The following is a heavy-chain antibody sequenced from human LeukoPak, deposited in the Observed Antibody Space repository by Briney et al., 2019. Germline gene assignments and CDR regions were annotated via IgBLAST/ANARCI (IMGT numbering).Heavy chain of an antibody. CDR3: ARDEPAGAFDI. Sequence: SETLSLTCAVYGGSFSGYYWSWIRQPPGKGLEWIGEINHSGSTNYNPSLKSRVTISVDTSKNQFSLKLSSVTAADTAVYYCARDEPAGAFDIWGQGTMVTVSS. J-gene: IGHJ3*02. CDR2: INHSGST. V-gene: IGHV4-34*01. D-gene: IGHD1-14*01. CDR1: GGSFSGYY.